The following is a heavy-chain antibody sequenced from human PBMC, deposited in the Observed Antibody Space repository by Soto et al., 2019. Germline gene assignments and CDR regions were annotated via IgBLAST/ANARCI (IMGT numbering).Heavy chain of an antibody. V-gene: IGHV4-39*01. CDR2: IYYSGST. J-gene: IGHJ2*01. CDR1: GGSISSSSYY. Sequence: QLQLQESGPGLVKPSETLSLTCTVSGGSISSSSYYWGWIRQPPGKGLEWIGSIYYSGSTYYNPSLKSRVTISVDTSKNQFSLKLSSVTAADTAVYYCARHRRFYDSIGGYFDLWGRGTLVTVSS. CDR3: ARHRRFYDSIGGYFDL. D-gene: IGHD3-22*01.